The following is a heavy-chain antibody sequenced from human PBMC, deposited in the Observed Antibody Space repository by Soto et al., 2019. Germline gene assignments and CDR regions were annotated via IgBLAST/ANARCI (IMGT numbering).Heavy chain of an antibody. J-gene: IGHJ5*02. V-gene: IGHV4-59*13. CDR2: IYDSGST. D-gene: IGHD3-10*01. CDR3: ARAQPFEFHNWFDP. Sequence: QVQLQESGPGLVKSSETLSLTCTVTGGSISSYHWSWIRRPPGKGLEWIGHIYDSGSTNYNPSLESRVTISLDTSTNQFSLKFSSVTAADTAVYYCARAQPFEFHNWFDPWGQGTLVSVSA. CDR1: GGSISSYH.